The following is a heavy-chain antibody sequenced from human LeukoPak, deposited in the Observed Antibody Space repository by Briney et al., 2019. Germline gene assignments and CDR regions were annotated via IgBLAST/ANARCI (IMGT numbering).Heavy chain of an antibody. Sequence: GGSLRLSCAASGFTFSSYGMHWVRQAPGKGLEWVAVISYDGSNKYYADSVKGRFTISRDNSKNTLYLQMNSLRAEDTAVYYCANDHPLFDYWGQGTLVTVSS. V-gene: IGHV3-30*18. CDR1: GFTFSSYG. CDR2: ISYDGSNK. J-gene: IGHJ4*02. CDR3: ANDHPLFDY.